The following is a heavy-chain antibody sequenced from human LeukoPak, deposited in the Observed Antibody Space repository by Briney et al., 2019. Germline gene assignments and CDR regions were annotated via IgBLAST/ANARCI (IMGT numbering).Heavy chain of an antibody. CDR1: GFTFSSYA. CDR3: ARGGFLEWLSDFDY. D-gene: IGHD3-3*01. CDR2: ISGSGGST. V-gene: IGHV3-23*01. Sequence: GGSLRLSCAASGFTFSSYAMSWVRQAPGKGLEWVSAISGSGGSTYYADSVKGRFTISRDNSKNTLYLQMNSLRAEDTAVYYCARGGFLEWLSDFDYWGQGTLVTVSS. J-gene: IGHJ4*02.